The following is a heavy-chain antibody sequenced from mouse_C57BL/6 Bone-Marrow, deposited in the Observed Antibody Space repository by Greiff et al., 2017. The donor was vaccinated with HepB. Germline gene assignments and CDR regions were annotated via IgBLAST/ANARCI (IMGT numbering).Heavy chain of an antibody. V-gene: IGHV10-1*01. Sequence: EVKVIESGGGLVQPKGSLKLSCAASGFSFNTYAMNWVRQAPGKGLEWVARIRSKSNNYATYYADSVKDRFTISRDDSESMLYLQMNNLKTEDTAMYYCVRRDDGYSFAYWGQGTLVTVSA. CDR2: IRSKSNNYAT. J-gene: IGHJ3*01. CDR1: GFSFNTYA. D-gene: IGHD2-3*01. CDR3: VRRDDGYSFAY.